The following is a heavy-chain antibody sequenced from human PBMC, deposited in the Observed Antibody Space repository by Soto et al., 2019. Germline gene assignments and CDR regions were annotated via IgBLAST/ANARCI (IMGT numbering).Heavy chain of an antibody. V-gene: IGHV2-5*02. J-gene: IGHJ4*02. D-gene: IGHD3-22*01. CDR1: GFSLSASGVG. CDR2: IYWDDDE. CDR3: AHPYRDGSAYYYLPDY. Sequence: QITLKESGPTLVKPTQTLTLTCTFSGFSLSASGVGVGWIRQPPGKALEWLALIYWDDDERYSPSLKSRLTITKATSKNQVVLTMTNMDPVDTATYYCAHPYRDGSAYYYLPDYWGQGTLVTVSS.